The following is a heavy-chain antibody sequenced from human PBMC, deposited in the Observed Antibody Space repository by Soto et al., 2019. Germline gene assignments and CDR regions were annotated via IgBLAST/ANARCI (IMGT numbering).Heavy chain of an antibody. CDR2: IYYSGST. V-gene: IGHV4-59*01. CDR3: ARMVVMRPYCSSTSCSNRDWFDP. J-gene: IGHJ5*02. CDR1: GGSISSYY. Sequence: TSETLSLTCTVSGGSISSYYWSWIRQPPGKGLEWIGYIYYSGSTNYNPSLKSRVTISVDTSKNQFSLKLSSVTAADTAVYYCARMVVMRPYCSSTSCSNRDWFDPWGQGTLVTVSS. D-gene: IGHD2-2*01.